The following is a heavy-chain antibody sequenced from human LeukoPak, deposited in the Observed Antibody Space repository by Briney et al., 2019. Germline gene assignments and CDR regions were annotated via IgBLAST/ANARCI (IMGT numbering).Heavy chain of an antibody. J-gene: IGHJ6*03. Sequence: GESLKISCKGSGYSFTSYWIGWVRQMPGKGLEWMGIIYPGDSDTRYSPSFQGQATISADKSISTAYLQWSSLKASDTAMYYCARRGSSGWYGTFYMDVWGKGTTVTVSS. CDR2: IYPGDSDT. V-gene: IGHV5-51*01. D-gene: IGHD6-19*01. CDR3: ARRGSSGWYGTFYMDV. CDR1: GYSFTSYW.